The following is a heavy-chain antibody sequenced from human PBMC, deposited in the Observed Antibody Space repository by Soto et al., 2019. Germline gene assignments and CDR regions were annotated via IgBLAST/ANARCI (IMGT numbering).Heavy chain of an antibody. J-gene: IGHJ5*02. CDR2: INPNSGGT. CDR1: GYNFTGYY. Sequence: QVQLVQSGAEVQKPGASVKVSCKASGYNFTGYYMHWVRQAPGQGLAWMGWINPNSGGTNYEQKFQGGGTMTRDTSVSTAYMELNRMRSDDTAVYYCARGGITVVRGVTQNCFDPWGQGTLVTVSS. V-gene: IGHV1-2*02. D-gene: IGHD3-10*01. CDR3: ARGGITVVRGVTQNCFDP.